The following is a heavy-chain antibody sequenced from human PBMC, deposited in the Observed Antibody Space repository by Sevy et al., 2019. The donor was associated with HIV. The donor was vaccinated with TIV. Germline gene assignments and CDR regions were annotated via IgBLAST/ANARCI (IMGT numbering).Heavy chain of an antibody. CDR2: IIPIFGTA. CDR3: AATYYYDSSGYYHYYYYGMDV. V-gene: IGHV1-69*01. CDR1: GGTFSSYA. D-gene: IGHD3-22*01. Sequence: KISCKASGGTFSSYAISWVRQAPGQGLEWMGGIIPIFGTANYAQKFQGRVTITADESTGTAYMELSSLRSEDTAVYYCAATYYYDSSGYYHYYYYGMDVWGQGTTVTVSS. J-gene: IGHJ6*02.